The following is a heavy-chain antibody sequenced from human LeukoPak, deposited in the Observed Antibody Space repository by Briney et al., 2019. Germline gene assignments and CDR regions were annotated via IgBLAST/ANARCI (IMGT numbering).Heavy chain of an antibody. D-gene: IGHD6-19*01. CDR2: ISSSSSTI. J-gene: IGHJ4*02. CDR3: ARDRSGEQWLGIDY. V-gene: IGHV3-48*01. Sequence: PGGSLRLSCAASGFTFNSYSMNWVRQAPGKGLEWVSYISSSSSTIYYADSVKGRFTISRDNAKNSLYLQMNSLRAEDTAVYYCARDRSGEQWLGIDYWGQGTLVTVSS. CDR1: GFTFNSYS.